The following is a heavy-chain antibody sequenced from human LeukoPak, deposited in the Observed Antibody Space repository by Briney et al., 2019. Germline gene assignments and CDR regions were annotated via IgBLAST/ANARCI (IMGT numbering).Heavy chain of an antibody. J-gene: IGHJ4*02. Sequence: PGGSLRLSCAASGFTFSSYAMSWVRQAPGKGLEWVSAISGSGGSTYYADSVKGRFTISRDNSKNTLYLQMSSLRAEDTAVYYCAKSGEGGYSYGPLDYWGQGTLVTVSS. CDR2: ISGSGGST. D-gene: IGHD5-18*01. CDR1: GFTFSSYA. CDR3: AKSGEGGYSYGPLDY. V-gene: IGHV3-23*01.